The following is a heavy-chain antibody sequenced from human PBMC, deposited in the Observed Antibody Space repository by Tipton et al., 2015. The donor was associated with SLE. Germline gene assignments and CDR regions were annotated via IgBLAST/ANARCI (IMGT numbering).Heavy chain of an antibody. CDR3: ARSSWTHNWFDP. CDR2: IYTSGST. Sequence: TLSLTCTVSGGSISSYYWSWIRQPPGKGLEWIGYIYTSGSTNYNPSLKSRVTISVDTSKNQFSLKLSSVTAADTAVYYCARSSWTHNWFDPWGQGTLVTVSS. D-gene: IGHD6-13*01. V-gene: IGHV4-59*07. CDR1: GGSISSYY. J-gene: IGHJ5*02.